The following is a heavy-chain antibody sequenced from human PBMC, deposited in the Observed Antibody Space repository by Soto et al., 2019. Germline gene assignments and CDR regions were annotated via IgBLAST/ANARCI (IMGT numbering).Heavy chain of an antibody. CDR2: ISYDGSNK. CDR1: GFTFSSYG. CDR3: AKDLRPSIFTPNDAFDI. Sequence: QVQLVESGGGVVQPGRSLRLSCAASGFTFSSYGMHWVRQAPGKGLEWVAVISYDGSNKYYADSVKGRFTISRDNSKNTLYLQMNSLRAEDTAVYYCAKDLRPSIFTPNDAFDIWGQGTMVTVSS. V-gene: IGHV3-30*18. J-gene: IGHJ3*02. D-gene: IGHD6-6*01.